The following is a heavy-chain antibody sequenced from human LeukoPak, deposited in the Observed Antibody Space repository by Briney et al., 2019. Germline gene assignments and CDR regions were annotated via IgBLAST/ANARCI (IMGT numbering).Heavy chain of an antibody. D-gene: IGHD2/OR15-2a*01. CDR2: ITSSNNYI. Sequence: GGSLRLSCAASGFTFSSYSMNWVRQAPGKGLEWVSSITSSNNYIYYGDSVKGRFTISRDDAKNSLFLQMNSLRAEGTATYYCARGEFGDYYYFYMDVWGKGTTVTVSS. CDR1: GFTFSSYS. V-gene: IGHV3-21*01. J-gene: IGHJ6*03. CDR3: ARGEFGDYYYFYMDV.